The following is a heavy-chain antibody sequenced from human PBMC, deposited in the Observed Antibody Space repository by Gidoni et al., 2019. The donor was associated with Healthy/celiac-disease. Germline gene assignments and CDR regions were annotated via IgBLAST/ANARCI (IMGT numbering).Heavy chain of an antibody. D-gene: IGHD5-18*01. CDR1: GGSISSSSYY. V-gene: IGHV4-39*01. CDR3: AIRGYSYGRHYFDY. CDR2: IYYSGST. J-gene: IGHJ4*02. Sequence: QLQLQESGPGLVKPSETLSLTCTVSGGSISSSSYYWGWIRQPPGKGLEWIGSIYYSGSTYSNPSLKSRVTISVDTSKNQFSLKLSSVTAADTAVYYCAIRGYSYGRHYFDYWGQGTLVTVSS.